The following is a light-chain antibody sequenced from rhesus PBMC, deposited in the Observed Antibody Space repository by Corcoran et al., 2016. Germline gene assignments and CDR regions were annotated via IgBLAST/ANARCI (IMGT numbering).Light chain of an antibody. V-gene: IGKV1-25*01. Sequence: DIQMTQSPSSLSASVGDRVTITCRASQGITNDLAWYQQKPGETPKLLFYEASSLQRWFPSRFSGGGCGTDFTLTVSSLHSEDFATYFCHHYYSTPWTFGQGTKVEIE. CDR3: HHYYSTPWT. CDR1: QGITND. CDR2: EAS. J-gene: IGKJ1*01.